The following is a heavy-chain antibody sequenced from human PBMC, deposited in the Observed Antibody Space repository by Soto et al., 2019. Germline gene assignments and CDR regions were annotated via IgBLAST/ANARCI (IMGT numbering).Heavy chain of an antibody. CDR3: ARSSTVDTTAGGTHFAS. J-gene: IGHJ4*02. Sequence: QVQLVQSGAEEKKPGASVKVSCKASGYTFSNFATQWVRQAPGQRLEWMGWINRGNGNTEYSQKVQGRGTITRDTSASSVYMELSSLTSEDTAVYYCARSSTVDTTAGGTHFASWGQGTLVTVSS. CDR2: INRGNGNT. D-gene: IGHD1-1*01. CDR1: GYTFSNFA. V-gene: IGHV1-3*05.